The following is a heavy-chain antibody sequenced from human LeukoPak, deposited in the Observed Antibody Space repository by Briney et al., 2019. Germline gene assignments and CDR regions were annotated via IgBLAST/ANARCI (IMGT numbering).Heavy chain of an antibody. CDR2: IYYSGST. D-gene: IGHD3-10*01. CDR1: GGSISSYY. CDR3: AREGGLWFGDNYYYYMDV. J-gene: IGHJ6*03. Sequence: PSETLSLTCTVSGGSISSYYWSWIRQPPGKALDWIGYIYYSGSTTYNPSLQSRVTISVDTPKNQFSLKLNSVTAADTAVYFCAREGGLWFGDNYYYYMDVWGKGTTVTISS. V-gene: IGHV4-59*01.